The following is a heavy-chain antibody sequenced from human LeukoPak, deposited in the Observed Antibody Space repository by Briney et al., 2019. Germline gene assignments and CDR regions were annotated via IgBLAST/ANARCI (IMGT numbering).Heavy chain of an antibody. CDR1: GDTFARSW. V-gene: IGHV3-7*01. D-gene: IGHD3-22*01. CDR3: ATYSSLNRREFQY. CDR2: IKTDGSEK. Sequence: GGSLRLSCAASGDTFARSWMGWVRQAPGKGLQWVANIKTDGSEKYYVDSVKGRFTISRDNAKNSLYLQMNSLRAEDTAVYYCATYSSLNRREFQYWGQGTLLTVSS. J-gene: IGHJ1*01.